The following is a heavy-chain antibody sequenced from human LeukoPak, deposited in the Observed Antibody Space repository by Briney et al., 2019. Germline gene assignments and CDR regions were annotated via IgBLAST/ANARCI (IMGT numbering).Heavy chain of an antibody. Sequence: ASVKVSCKASGGTFSSYAISWVRQAPGQGLEWMGWISAYNGNTNYAQKLQGRVTMTTDTSTSTAYMELRSLRSDDTAVYYCARARSSGYYPIDYWGQGTLVTVSS. CDR3: ARARSSGYYPIDY. J-gene: IGHJ4*02. CDR1: GGTFSSYA. V-gene: IGHV1-18*01. CDR2: ISAYNGNT. D-gene: IGHD3-22*01.